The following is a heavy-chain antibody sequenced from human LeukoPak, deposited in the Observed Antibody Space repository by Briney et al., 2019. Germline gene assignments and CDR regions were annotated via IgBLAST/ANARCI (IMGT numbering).Heavy chain of an antibody. D-gene: IGHD4-11*01. CDR2: ISGSGGNT. CDR1: GFTVSSYG. J-gene: IGHJ3*02. CDR3: ARPMTTVTHGAFDI. V-gene: IGHV3-23*01. Sequence: GGSLRLSCAASGFTVSSYGMTWVRQAPGKGPEWVSLISGSGGNTYYADSVKGRFTISRDNSKNTLYLQMNSLRAEDTAVYYCARPMTTVTHGAFDIWGQGTMVTVSS.